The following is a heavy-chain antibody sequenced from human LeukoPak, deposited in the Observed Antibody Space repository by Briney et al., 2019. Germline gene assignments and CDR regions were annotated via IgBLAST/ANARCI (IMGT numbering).Heavy chain of an antibody. CDR1: GGSISSSSYY. J-gene: IGHJ4*02. D-gene: IGHD6-19*01. Sequence: SETLSLTCTVSGGSISSSSYYWVWIRQPPGKRLEWIGSIYYSGSTYYNPSLKSRVTISVDTSKNQFSLRLTSVTAADTAIYYCARDTKQWLLLTTLFDYWGQGTLVTVSS. V-gene: IGHV4-39*07. CDR2: IYYSGST. CDR3: ARDTKQWLLLTTLFDY.